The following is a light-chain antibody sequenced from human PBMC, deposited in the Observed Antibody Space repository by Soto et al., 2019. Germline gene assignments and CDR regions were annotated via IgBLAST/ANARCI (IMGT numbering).Light chain of an antibody. J-gene: IGKJ2*01. CDR2: LGS. V-gene: IGKV2-28*01. Sequence: DIVMTQSPLSLPVTPGEPASVSCRSSQSLLHSNGYNSLDWYLQKPGQSPQLMIYLGSNRASGVPDRFSGSGSGTDFTLKISRVEAEDVGVYYCMQALQTPYTFRQGTKLEIK. CDR3: MQALQTPYT. CDR1: QSLLHSNGYNS.